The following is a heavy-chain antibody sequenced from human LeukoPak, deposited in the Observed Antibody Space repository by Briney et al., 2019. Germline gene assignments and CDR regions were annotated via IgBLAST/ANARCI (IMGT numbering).Heavy chain of an antibody. Sequence: ASVKVSCKASGYTFTSYGISWVRQAPGQGLEWMGWISAYNGNTNYAQKLQGRVTMTTDTSTSTAYMELSRLRSDDTAVYYCARELRYFDWSSPAYFDYWGQGTLVTVSS. V-gene: IGHV1-18*01. CDR3: ARELRYFDWSSPAYFDY. D-gene: IGHD3-9*01. CDR2: ISAYNGNT. J-gene: IGHJ4*02. CDR1: GYTFTSYG.